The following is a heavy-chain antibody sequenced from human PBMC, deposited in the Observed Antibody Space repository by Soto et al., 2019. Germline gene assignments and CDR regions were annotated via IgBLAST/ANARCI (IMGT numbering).Heavy chain of an antibody. D-gene: IGHD3-22*01. J-gene: IGHJ5*02. CDR3: ARDLDYYDSSGSPPP. CDR1: GGSISSYC. V-gene: IGHV4-4*07. CDR2: IYTSGST. Sequence: SETLSLTCTVSGGSISSYCWSWIRQPAGKGLEWIGRIYTSGSTNYNPSLKSRVTMSVDTSKNQFSLKLSSVTAADTAVYYCARDLDYYDSSGSPPPWGQGTLVTVSS.